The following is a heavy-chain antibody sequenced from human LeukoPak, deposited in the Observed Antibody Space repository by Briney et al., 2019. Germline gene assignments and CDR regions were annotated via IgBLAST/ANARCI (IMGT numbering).Heavy chain of an antibody. Sequence: PSGTLSLTCTVSGGSVSSGSYYWSWIRQPPGKGLEGLVYIYYSGSTDYSPSLKSRVTISVNTSKNQFSLKLSSVTAADTAVYYCARIPFGRDAYKRSDSWGQGTLVTVSS. CDR1: GGSVSSGSYY. J-gene: IGHJ4*02. D-gene: IGHD5-24*01. CDR2: IYYSGST. CDR3: ARIPFGRDAYKRSDS. V-gene: IGHV4-61*01.